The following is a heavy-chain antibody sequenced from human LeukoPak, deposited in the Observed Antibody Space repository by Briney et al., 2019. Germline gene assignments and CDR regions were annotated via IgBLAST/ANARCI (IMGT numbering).Heavy chain of an antibody. CDR1: GYTFPNHW. D-gene: IGHD2-8*01. CDR3: ARGVPGGPLDF. Sequence: GESLKISCKASGYTFPNHWIAWVRQMPGKGLEFMGIIYHGDSDTRYSPSFQGLVTISADKSINTAFLQWSSLTASDTAISYCARGVPGGPLDFWGQGTLVTVSS. CDR2: IYHGDSDT. V-gene: IGHV5-51*01. J-gene: IGHJ4*02.